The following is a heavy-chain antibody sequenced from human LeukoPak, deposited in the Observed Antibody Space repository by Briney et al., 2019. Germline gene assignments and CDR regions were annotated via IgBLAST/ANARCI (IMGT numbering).Heavy chain of an antibody. V-gene: IGHV4-4*07. CDR1: SASISNLY. D-gene: IGHD3-10*01. Sequence: SETLSLTCTVSSASISNLYLSWIRQPAGKGLEWIGRLYDSGSTNYNPSLKSRITMSVDTSTNQFFLKMTSGTAADTGVYSCARDSGTTGEVKFDPWGRGTLVTVSS. J-gene: IGHJ5*02. CDR2: LYDSGST. CDR3: ARDSGTTGEVKFDP.